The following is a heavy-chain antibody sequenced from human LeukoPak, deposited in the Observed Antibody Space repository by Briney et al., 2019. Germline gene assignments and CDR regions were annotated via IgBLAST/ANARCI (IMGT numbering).Heavy chain of an antibody. Sequence: ASVKVSCKASGHTFINYGIGWVRQAPGPGLEWMGWTSDYMGNRNTDYAQKFQGRVSMTTDSSTSTAYMELRSLTSDDTAVYYCARARHVGSSTDAFDIWGQGTMVTVSS. CDR2: TSDYMGNR. CDR3: ARARHVGSSTDAFDI. J-gene: IGHJ3*02. CDR1: GHTFINYG. V-gene: IGHV1-18*01. D-gene: IGHD1-26*01.